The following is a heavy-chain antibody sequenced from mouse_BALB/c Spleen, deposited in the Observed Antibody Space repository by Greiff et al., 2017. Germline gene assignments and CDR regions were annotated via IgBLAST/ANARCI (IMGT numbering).Heavy chain of an antibody. CDR2: IYPSDSYT. CDR1: GYTFTSYW. CDR3: IRSGDYYGYKAPAWFAY. V-gene: IGHV1-69*02. Sequence: QVQLQQPGAELVRPGASVKLSCKASGYTFTSYWMNWVKQRPGQGLEWIGKIYPSDSYTNYNQKFKDKATLTADKSSSTAYMQLSSPTSEDSAVYSCIRSGDYYGYKAPAWFAYWGQGTLVTVSA. D-gene: IGHD1-2*01. J-gene: IGHJ3*01.